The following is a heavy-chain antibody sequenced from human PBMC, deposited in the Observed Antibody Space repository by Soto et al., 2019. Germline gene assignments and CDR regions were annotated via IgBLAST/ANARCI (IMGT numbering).Heavy chain of an antibody. V-gene: IGHV4-30-4*01. CDR3: TTQGFGGLHGLVDV. CDR2: IYYSGST. Sequence: SETLSLTCTVSGGSISSGDDYWSWIRQPPGKGLEWIGYIYYSGSTYYNPSLKSRVTISVDTSKNQFSLKLSSVTAADTAVYYCTTQGFGGLHGLVDVWGQGTTVTVSS. D-gene: IGHD3-10*01. CDR1: GGSISSGDDY. J-gene: IGHJ6*02.